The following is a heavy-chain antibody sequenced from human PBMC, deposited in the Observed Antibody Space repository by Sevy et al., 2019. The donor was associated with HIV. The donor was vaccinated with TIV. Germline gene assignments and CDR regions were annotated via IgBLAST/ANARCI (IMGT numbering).Heavy chain of an antibody. CDR2: ISSSGSTI. D-gene: IGHD6-19*01. V-gene: IGHV3-48*03. CDR3: ARGTRIAVAGTGAFDI. Sequence: GGSLRLSCAASGFTFSSYEMNWVRQAPGKGLEWVSYISSSGSTIYYADSVKGRFTISRDNAKNSLYLQMNSLRAEDTAVYYCARGTRIAVAGTGAFDIWGQGTMVTVSS. J-gene: IGHJ3*02. CDR1: GFTFSSYE.